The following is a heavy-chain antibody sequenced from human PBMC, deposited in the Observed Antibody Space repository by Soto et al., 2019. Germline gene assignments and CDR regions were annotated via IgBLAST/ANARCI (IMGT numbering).Heavy chain of an antibody. V-gene: IGHV3-23*01. CDR2: IGGSGGYK. D-gene: IGHD3-16*01. CDR1: GFFFSSYA. J-gene: IGHJ5*02. Sequence: EVQLLESGGGLVQPGGSLRLSCAASGFFFSSYAMSWVRQAPGKGLEWVSGIGGSGGYKSYADSVKGRFTISRDNSNNTLFRQMNSLRVEDTAVYYCARDRLITYGAKIPPDHWGQGTLVTVSS. CDR3: ARDRLITYGAKIPPDH.